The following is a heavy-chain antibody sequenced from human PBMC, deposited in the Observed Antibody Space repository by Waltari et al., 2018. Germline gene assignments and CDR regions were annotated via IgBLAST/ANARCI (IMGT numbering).Heavy chain of an antibody. V-gene: IGHV1-2*02. CDR3: AITFGGVIVPCY. D-gene: IGHD3-16*02. J-gene: IGHJ4*02. CDR2: NNPNSGGT. Sequence: QVQLVQSGAEVKKPGASVKVSCKASGYTFTGYYLHWVRQAHGQGLEWVGWNNPNSGGTNYAKKCQGRVTMTRETSISTAYMERSRLRSDDTAVYYCAITFGGVIVPCYWGQGTLVTVSS. CDR1: GYTFTGYY.